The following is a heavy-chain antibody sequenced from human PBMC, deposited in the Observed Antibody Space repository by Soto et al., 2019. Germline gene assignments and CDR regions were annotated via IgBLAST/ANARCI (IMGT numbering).Heavy chain of an antibody. D-gene: IGHD3-3*01. V-gene: IGHV4-38-2*02. J-gene: IGHJ4*02. CDR2: IYHSVST. Sequence: TSETLSLTCTVSGYSINSDDYWGWIRQPPGKGLEWIASIYHSVSTFYNPSLKSRVTISGDSSKNQFSLKLRSLSAADTAVYYCARGGVYDFWSGLFDWGQGTLVTVSS. CDR3: ARGGVYDFWSGLFD. CDR1: GYSINSDDY.